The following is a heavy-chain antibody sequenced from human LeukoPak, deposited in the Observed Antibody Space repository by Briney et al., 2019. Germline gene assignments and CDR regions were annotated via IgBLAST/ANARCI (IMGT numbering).Heavy chain of an antibody. J-gene: IGHJ4*02. CDR3: AARAVAGTPYYFDY. D-gene: IGHD6-19*01. CDR2: ISSSGGTT. Sequence: GGSLRLSCAASGFTFSSYWMSWVRQAPGKGLEWVSGISSSGGTTYYTDSVKGRFTISRDNSKNTLYLQMNSLRAEDTAVYYCAARAVAGTPYYFDYWGQGTLVTVSS. V-gene: IGHV3-23*01. CDR1: GFTFSSYW.